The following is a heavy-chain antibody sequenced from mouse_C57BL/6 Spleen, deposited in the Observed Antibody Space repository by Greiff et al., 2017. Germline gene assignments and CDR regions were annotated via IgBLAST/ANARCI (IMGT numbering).Heavy chain of an antibody. CDR1: GFTFSDYG. Sequence: EVKVVDSGGGLVKPGGSLKLSCAASGFTFSDYGMHWVRQAPEKGLEWVAYISSGSSTISYADTVKGRFPISRDNAKNTLFLQMTSLRSEDTAMYYCARPFHWYFDGWGTGTTGTVSS. CDR2: ISSGSSTI. CDR3: ARPFHWYFDG. J-gene: IGHJ1*03. V-gene: IGHV5-17*01.